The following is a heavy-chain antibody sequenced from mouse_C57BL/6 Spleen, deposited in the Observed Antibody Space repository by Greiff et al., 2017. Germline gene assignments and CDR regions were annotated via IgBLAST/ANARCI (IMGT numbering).Heavy chain of an antibody. V-gene: IGHV14-4*01. J-gene: IGHJ4*01. CDR1: GFNIKDDY. Sequence: EVKLQESGAELVRPGASVKLSCTASGFNIKDDYMHWVKQRPEQGLEWIGWIDPENGDTEYASKFQGKATITADTSSNTAYLQLSSLTSEDTAVYYCTKIYYYGSSYGYYAMDYWGQGTSVTVSS. D-gene: IGHD1-1*01. CDR3: TKIYYYGSSYGYYAMDY. CDR2: IDPENGDT.